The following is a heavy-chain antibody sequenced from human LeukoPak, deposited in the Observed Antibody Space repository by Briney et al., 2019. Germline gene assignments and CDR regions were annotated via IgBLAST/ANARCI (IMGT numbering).Heavy chain of an antibody. CDR1: GLSVSSNY. J-gene: IGHJ4*02. V-gene: IGHV3-66*02. CDR3: VRGMGVSMLYYFDY. D-gene: IGHD3-10*01. Sequence: GGSLRLSCAASGLSVSSNYMSWVRQAPGKGLEWVSVLYSDGTTYYADSVKGRFTISRENPKNTLYLQMNSLRAEDTAVYYCVRGMGVSMLYYFDYWGQGTLVTVSS. CDR2: LYSDGTT.